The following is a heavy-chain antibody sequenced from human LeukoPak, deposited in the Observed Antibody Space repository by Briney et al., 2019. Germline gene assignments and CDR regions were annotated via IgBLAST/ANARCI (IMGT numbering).Heavy chain of an antibody. Sequence: GGSLRLSCAASGFTFSSYAMSWVRQAPGKGLEWVSAISGSGGSTYYADSVKGRFTISRDNSKNTLYLQMNSLRAEDTAVHYCAKELAGYCSSTSCYGFDYWGQGTLVTVSS. D-gene: IGHD2-2*01. J-gene: IGHJ4*02. CDR3: AKELAGYCSSTSCYGFDY. CDR2: ISGSGGST. V-gene: IGHV3-23*01. CDR1: GFTFSSYA.